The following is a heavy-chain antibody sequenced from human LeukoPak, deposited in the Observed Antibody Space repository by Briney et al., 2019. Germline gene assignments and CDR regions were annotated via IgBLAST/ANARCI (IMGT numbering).Heavy chain of an antibody. CDR1: GGSISSGDYY. Sequence: SETLSLTCTVSGGSISSGDYYWSWIRQPPGKGLEWIGYIYYSGSTYYNPSLQSRVITSVDTSKNQFSLKLTSVTVADTAVYYCARALYSMTTVTTEYWFDYWGQGTLVTVSS. J-gene: IGHJ4*02. CDR3: ARALYSMTTVTTEYWFDY. V-gene: IGHV4-30-4*01. CDR2: IYYSGST. D-gene: IGHD4-17*01.